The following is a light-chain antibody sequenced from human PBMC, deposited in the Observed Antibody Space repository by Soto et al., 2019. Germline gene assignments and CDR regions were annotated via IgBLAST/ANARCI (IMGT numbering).Light chain of an antibody. CDR3: LQDYNYPRT. CDR1: QGIRND. V-gene: IGKV1-6*01. CDR2: AAS. Sequence: AIQMSQSPSSLSASVGDRVTITCRASQGIRNDLGWYQQKPGKAPKLLIYAASSLQSGVPSRFSGRGSGTDFTLTISSLQPEDFATYYCLQDYNYPRTFGQGTKVEIK. J-gene: IGKJ1*01.